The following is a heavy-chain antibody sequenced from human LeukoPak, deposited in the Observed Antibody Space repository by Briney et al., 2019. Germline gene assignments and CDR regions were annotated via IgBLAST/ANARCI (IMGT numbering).Heavy chain of an antibody. Sequence: PSETLSLTCTVSGGSISNYYWSWIRQPAGKGLEWIGRIYTSGSTNYNPSLKSRVTISVDKSKNQFSLKLSSVTAADTAVYYCARSYQLLLDVWGKGTTVTVSS. CDR3: ARSYQLLLDV. J-gene: IGHJ6*04. V-gene: IGHV4-4*07. D-gene: IGHD6-6*01. CDR1: GGSISNYY. CDR2: IYTSGST.